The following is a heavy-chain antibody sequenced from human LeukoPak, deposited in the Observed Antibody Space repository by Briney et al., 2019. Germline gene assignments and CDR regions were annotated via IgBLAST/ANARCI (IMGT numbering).Heavy chain of an antibody. D-gene: IGHD3-16*02. Sequence: SETLSLTCAVYGGSFSGYYWTWLRQPAGKGLEWIGRISPSGSTNHNPSLTSRVTISVDTSKNQFSLKLSSVTAADTAVYYCARPLRVSGYDYVWGSYRYTGDAFDIWGQGTMVTVSS. CDR3: ARPLRVSGYDYVWGSYRYTGDAFDI. CDR1: GGSFSGYY. V-gene: IGHV4-59*10. CDR2: ISPSGST. J-gene: IGHJ3*02.